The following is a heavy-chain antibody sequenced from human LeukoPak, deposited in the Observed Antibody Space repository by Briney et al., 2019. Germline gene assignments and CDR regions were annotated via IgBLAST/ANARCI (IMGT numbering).Heavy chain of an antibody. J-gene: IGHJ4*02. D-gene: IGHD3-10*01. V-gene: IGHV3-9*01. CDR3: AKDLYYGSGSSFDC. CDR2: ISWNSGSI. CDR1: GYTFDDYT. Sequence: GGSLRLSCAASGYTFDDYTMHWVRQAPGKGLEWVSGISWNSGSIGNADSVKGRFTISRDNAKNSLYLQMNSLRPEDTALYYCAKDLYYGSGSSFDCWGQGTLLTVSS.